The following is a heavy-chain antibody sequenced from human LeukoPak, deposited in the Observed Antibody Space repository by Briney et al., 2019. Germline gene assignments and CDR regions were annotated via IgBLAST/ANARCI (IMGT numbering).Heavy chain of an antibody. J-gene: IGHJ4*02. CDR1: GFSFRSYW. V-gene: IGHV3-74*01. CDR2: INNDGSTT. D-gene: IGHD2-2*01. CDR3: ARGDAYALNC. Sequence: GGSLRLSCGASGFSFRSYWMHWVRQAPGKGLVWVSRINNDGSTTADADSVKGRFTITRDNAKNTLYLQMNSLRAEDTAVYYCARGDAYALNCWGQGTLVTVSS.